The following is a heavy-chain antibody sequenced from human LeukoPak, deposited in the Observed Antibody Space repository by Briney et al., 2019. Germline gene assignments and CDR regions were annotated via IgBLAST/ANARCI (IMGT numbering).Heavy chain of an antibody. D-gene: IGHD2-15*01. V-gene: IGHV1-18*01. J-gene: IGHJ6*02. Sequence: ASVKVSCKASGYTFSTYGITWVRQAPGQGLEWMGWISTFNANTLYTQKLQGRVTMTTDTSTNTAYMELRNLRSDDTAVYYCASPPLGYCSGGSCYSSYYYGMDVWGQGTTVTVSS. CDR1: GYTFSTYG. CDR3: ASPPLGYCSGGSCYSSYYYGMDV. CDR2: ISTFNANT.